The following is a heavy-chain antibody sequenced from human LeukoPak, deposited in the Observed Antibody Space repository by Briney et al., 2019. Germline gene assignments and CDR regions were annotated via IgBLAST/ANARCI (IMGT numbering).Heavy chain of an antibody. CDR1: GFTFSSYV. CDR3: ASGISGAKGDY. J-gene: IGHJ4*02. V-gene: IGHV3-30*04. CDR2: ISYDGSNE. D-gene: IGHD1-26*01. Sequence: GGSLRLSCAASGFTFSSYVMHWVRQAPGKGLEWVAIISYDGSNEYYADSVKGRFTISRDNARNSLYLQMNSLRADDTAVYYCASGISGAKGDYWGQGTLVTVSS.